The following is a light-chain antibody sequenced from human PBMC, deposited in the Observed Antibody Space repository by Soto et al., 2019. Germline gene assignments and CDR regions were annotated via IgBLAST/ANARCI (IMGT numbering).Light chain of an antibody. Sequence: DAQMTQSPSSVSASVGDRVTITCRASQGINSRLAWYQQKPERAPKSLIYAASSLRSGVPSRFSGSGSGTDFTLTISNVQPEDFATYYCQQYNTLPFTFGPGTKVEI. J-gene: IGKJ3*01. V-gene: IGKV1D-16*01. CDR1: QGINSR. CDR2: AAS. CDR3: QQYNTLPFT.